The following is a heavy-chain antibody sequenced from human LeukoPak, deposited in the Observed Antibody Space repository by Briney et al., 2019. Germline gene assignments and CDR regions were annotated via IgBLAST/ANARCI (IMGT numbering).Heavy chain of an antibody. V-gene: IGHV3-48*03. CDR2: ISPTGDST. J-gene: IGHJ6*02. D-gene: IGHD3-22*01. Sequence: GGSLRLSCGASGLTLSRYAVNWVRQAPGRGLEWVSYISPTGDSTLNAEPVKGRFSVSRDNAKNSLYLQMNSLRAEDTAVYYCARTPYYYDSSGYYQKYGMDVWGQGTTVTVSS. CDR1: GLTLSRYA. CDR3: ARTPYYYDSSGYYQKYGMDV.